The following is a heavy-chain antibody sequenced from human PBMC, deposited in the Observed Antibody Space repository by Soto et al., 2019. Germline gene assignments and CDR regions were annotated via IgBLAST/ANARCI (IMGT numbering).Heavy chain of an antibody. Sequence: QVQLVQSGTEVKKPGSSEKFSCKAPGGTFRNYPINWVRQAPGQGLEWMGSIFPLTDIPDYAQNFQARLTISADKSTSTAYMELSSLTSDDTAMYFCARGPLVVLNYFESWGQGTLVTVSS. J-gene: IGHJ4*02. CDR3: ARGPLVVLNYFES. CDR1: GGTFRNYP. V-gene: IGHV1-69*02. CDR2: IFPLTDIP.